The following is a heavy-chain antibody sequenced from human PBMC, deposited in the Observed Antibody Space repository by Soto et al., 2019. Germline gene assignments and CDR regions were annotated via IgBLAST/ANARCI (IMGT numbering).Heavy chain of an antibody. CDR2: IYYSGST. Sequence: SETLSLTCTVSGGSISIYYWSWIRQPPGKGLEWIGYIYYSGSTNYNPSLKSRVTISVDTSKNQFSLKLSSVTAADTAVYYCARNQLWDAFDIWGQGTMVTVSS. J-gene: IGHJ3*02. D-gene: IGHD2-2*01. V-gene: IGHV4-59*08. CDR3: ARNQLWDAFDI. CDR1: GGSISIYY.